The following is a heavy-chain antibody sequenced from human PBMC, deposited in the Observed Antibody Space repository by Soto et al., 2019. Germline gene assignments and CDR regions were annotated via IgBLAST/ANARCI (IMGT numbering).Heavy chain of an antibody. CDR2: ISSSSSYI. Sequence: PGGSLRLSCAASGFTFSSYGMNWVRQAPGKGLEWVSSISSSSSYIYYADSVKGRFTISRDNAKNSLYPQMNSLRAEDTAVYYCASSDVGYCSSTSCNGNWFDPWGQGTLVTVSS. V-gene: IGHV3-21*01. CDR1: GFTFSSYG. J-gene: IGHJ5*02. D-gene: IGHD2-2*03. CDR3: ASSDVGYCSSTSCNGNWFDP.